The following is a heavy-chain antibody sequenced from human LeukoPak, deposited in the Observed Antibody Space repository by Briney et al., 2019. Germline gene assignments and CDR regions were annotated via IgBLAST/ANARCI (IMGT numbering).Heavy chain of an antibody. J-gene: IGHJ6*02. V-gene: IGHV1-69*01. CDR3: ARVGGIAARPDYYYYGMDV. CDR2: IIPIFGTA. CDR1: GGTFSSYA. Sequence: GASVKVSCKASGGTFSSYAINWVRQAPGQGLEWMGGIIPIFGTANYAQKFQGRVTVTADESTSTAYMELSSLRSEDTAVYYCARVGGIAARPDYYYYGMDVWGQGTTVTVSS. D-gene: IGHD6-6*01.